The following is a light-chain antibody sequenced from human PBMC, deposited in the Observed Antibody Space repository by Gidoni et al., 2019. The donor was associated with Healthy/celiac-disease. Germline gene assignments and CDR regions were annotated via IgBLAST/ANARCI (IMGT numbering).Light chain of an antibody. J-gene: IGLJ1*01. CDR3: QAWDSSTNV. CDR2: QDS. V-gene: IGLV3-1*01. CDR1: TLGDKY. Sequence: SYALTQPPSVSVSPGQTASITCSGDTLGDKYACWYQQKPGQAPVLVIYQDSKRPSGIPERFSGYNSGNTATLTISGTQAMDEADYYWQAWDSSTNVFGTGTKVTVL.